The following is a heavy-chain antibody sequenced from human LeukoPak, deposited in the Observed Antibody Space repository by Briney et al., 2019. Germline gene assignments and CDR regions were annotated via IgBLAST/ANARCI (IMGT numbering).Heavy chain of an antibody. CDR3: AKDQGDYGDYVGYYGMDV. Sequence: GGSLRLSCAASGFTFSSYAMSWVRQAPGKGLEWVSAISGSGGSTYYADSVKGRFTISRDNSKNTLYLQMNSLRAEDTAVYHCAKDQGDYGDYVGYYGMDVWGQGTTVTVSS. D-gene: IGHD4-17*01. V-gene: IGHV3-23*01. CDR1: GFTFSSYA. J-gene: IGHJ6*02. CDR2: ISGSGGST.